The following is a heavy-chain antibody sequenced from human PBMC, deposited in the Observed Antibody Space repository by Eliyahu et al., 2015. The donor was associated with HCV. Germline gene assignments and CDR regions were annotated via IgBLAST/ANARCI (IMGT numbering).Heavy chain of an antibody. D-gene: IGHD3-22*01. Sequence: EVQLVQSGAEVKKPGESLTISCTGSGYSFTSYWIGWVRQMPGKGLEWMGIIYPGDSDTRYSPSFQGQVTISADKSIDTAYLQWSSLKASDTAMYYCARLRLQNYYDSSGYWGFDPWGQGTLVTVSS. CDR1: GYSFTSYW. J-gene: IGHJ5*02. CDR2: IYPGDSDT. V-gene: IGHV5-51*01. CDR3: ARLRLQNYYDSSGYWGFDP.